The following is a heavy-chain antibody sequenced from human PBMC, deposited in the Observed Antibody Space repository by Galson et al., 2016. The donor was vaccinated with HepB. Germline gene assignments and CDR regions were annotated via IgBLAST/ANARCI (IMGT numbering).Heavy chain of an antibody. CDR1: GFSLRSARMG. D-gene: IGHD1-26*01. CDR2: IFWNDEE. CDR3: ARIHLNALSGRPDAFDV. J-gene: IGHJ3*01. V-gene: IGHV2-26*02. Sequence: PALVKPPQTLTLTCIVSGFSLRSARMGVSWIRQPPGKALEWLAQIFWNDEESYSTSLKSRLTISRDTSKNQVVLSMTNMDPVDTATYYCARIHLNALSGRPDAFDVWGQGTVVIVSS.